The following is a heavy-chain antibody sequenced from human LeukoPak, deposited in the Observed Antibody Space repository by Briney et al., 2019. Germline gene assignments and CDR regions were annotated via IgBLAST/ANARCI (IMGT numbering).Heavy chain of an antibody. Sequence: GASVKVSCKASGGTFSSYAISWVRQAPGQGLEWMGWINTNTGNPTYAQGFTGRFVFSLDTSVSTAYLQISSLKAEDTAVYYCARDRGLYCSSTSCYSPIYYYYYGMDVWGQGTTVTVSS. V-gene: IGHV7-4-1*02. D-gene: IGHD2-2*01. CDR2: INTNTGNP. CDR1: GGTFSSYA. CDR3: ARDRGLYCSSTSCYSPIYYYYYGMDV. J-gene: IGHJ6*02.